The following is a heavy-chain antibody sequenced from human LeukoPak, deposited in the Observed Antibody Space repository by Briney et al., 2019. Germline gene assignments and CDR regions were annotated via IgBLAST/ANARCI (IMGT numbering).Heavy chain of an antibody. J-gene: IGHJ4*02. D-gene: IGHD6-13*01. CDR3: TGGSTSTWYDY. Sequence: GGSLRLSCAASGFTFTDYAMSWVRQAPGKGLEWVSLIGGSGNNIYYAESVKGRFTISRDNSKNTLYLQMNSLRAEDTAVYYCTGGSTSTWYDYWGQGILVTVSS. V-gene: IGHV3-23*01. CDR2: IGGSGNNI. CDR1: GFTFTDYA.